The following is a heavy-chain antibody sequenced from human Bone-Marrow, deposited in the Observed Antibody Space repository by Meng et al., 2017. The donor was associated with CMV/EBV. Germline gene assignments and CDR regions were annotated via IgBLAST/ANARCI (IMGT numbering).Heavy chain of an antibody. CDR3: VKTFISYFDY. V-gene: IGHV3-33*06. D-gene: IGHD3-10*01. CDR1: GFTFSSYG. J-gene: IGHJ4*02. CDR2: IWYDGSNK. Sequence: GESLKISCAASGFTFSSYGMRWVRQAPGKGLEWVAVIWYDGSNKYYADSVKGRFTISRDNSKNTLCLQMNSLTAEDTAVYYCVKTFISYFDYWGQGTLVTVSS.